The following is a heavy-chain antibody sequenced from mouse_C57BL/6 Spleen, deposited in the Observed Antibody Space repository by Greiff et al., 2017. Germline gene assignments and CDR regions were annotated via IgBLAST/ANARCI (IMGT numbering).Heavy chain of an antibody. J-gene: IGHJ4*01. CDR3: ARVGGDGYYDYAMDY. CDR1: GYSFTSYY. CDR2: IYPGSGNT. Sequence: QVQLQQSGPELVKPGASVKISCKASGYSFTSYYIHWVKQRPGQGLEWIGWIYPGSGNTKYNEKFKGKATLTADTSSSTAYMQLSSLTSEDSAVYYCARVGGDGYYDYAMDYWGQGTSVTVSS. D-gene: IGHD2-3*01. V-gene: IGHV1-66*01.